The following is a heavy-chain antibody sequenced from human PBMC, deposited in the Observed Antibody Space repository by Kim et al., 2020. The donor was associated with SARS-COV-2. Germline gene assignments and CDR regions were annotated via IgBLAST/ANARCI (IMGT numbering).Heavy chain of an antibody. CDR3: ASSDPYYFDY. J-gene: IGHJ4*02. Sequence: GGSLRLSCEAPGLTFSGKTMNWVRQAPGKGLEWIASIKSSGSTIYYADSVKGRFTISRDNDKNSLYLQMHSLRAEDTAVYYCASSDPYYFDYWGQGALVTVS. CDR1: GLTFSGKT. CDR2: IKSSGSTI. V-gene: IGHV3-48*04.